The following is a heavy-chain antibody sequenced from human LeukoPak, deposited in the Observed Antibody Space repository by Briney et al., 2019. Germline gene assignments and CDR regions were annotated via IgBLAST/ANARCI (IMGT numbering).Heavy chain of an antibody. V-gene: IGHV3-74*01. Sequence: PGGSLRLSCAASGSTFSSYWMHWVRQAPGKGLEWVSRINSDGSSTSYADSVKGRFTISRDNAKNTLYLQMSSLRAEDTAVYYCARAYYDSSGHLDYWGQGTLVTVSS. CDR1: GSTFSSYW. CDR3: ARAYYDSSGHLDY. D-gene: IGHD3-22*01. CDR2: INSDGSST. J-gene: IGHJ4*02.